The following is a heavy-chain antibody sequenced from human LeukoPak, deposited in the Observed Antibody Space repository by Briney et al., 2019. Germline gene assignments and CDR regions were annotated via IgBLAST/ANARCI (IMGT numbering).Heavy chain of an antibody. V-gene: IGHV1-8*01. Sequence: ASVKVSCKASGYTFTSYDINWVRQATGQGLEWMGWMNPNSGNTGYAQKFQGRVTMTRNTSISTAYMELSSLRSEDTAVYYCARIGPRYGGNYFDYWGQGTLVTVSS. CDR3: ARIGPRYGGNYFDY. J-gene: IGHJ4*02. D-gene: IGHD4-23*01. CDR1: GYTFTSYD. CDR2: MNPNSGNT.